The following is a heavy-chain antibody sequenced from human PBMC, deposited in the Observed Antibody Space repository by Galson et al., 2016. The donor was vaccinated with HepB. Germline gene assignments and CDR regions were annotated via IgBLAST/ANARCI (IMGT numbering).Heavy chain of an antibody. CDR1: GYIFTTYG. J-gene: IGHJ4*02. V-gene: IGHV1-3*01. CDR2: INAGSGNT. CDR3: ARVMYYYDTSGYHPLDY. Sequence: SVKVSCKASGYIFTTYGLHWVRQAPGQRLEWMGWINAGSGNTKYSQKFQGRVTITRDTSASTAYMELNRLRREDTAVYYCARVMYYYDTSGYHPLDYWGQGTLVTVSS. D-gene: IGHD3-22*01.